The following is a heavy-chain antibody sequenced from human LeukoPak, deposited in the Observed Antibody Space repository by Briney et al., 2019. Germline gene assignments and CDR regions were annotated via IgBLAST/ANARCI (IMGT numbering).Heavy chain of an antibody. CDR2: INPNSGGT. CDR3: AKDIDRRDYVWPIDY. V-gene: IGHV1-2*02. Sequence: ASVKVSCKASGYTFTGYYMHWVRQAPGQGLEWMGWINPNSGGTNYAQKFQGRVTMTRDTSISTAYMELSRLRSDDTAVYYCAKDIDRRDYVWPIDYWGQGTLVTVSS. D-gene: IGHD4-17*01. J-gene: IGHJ4*02. CDR1: GYTFTGYY.